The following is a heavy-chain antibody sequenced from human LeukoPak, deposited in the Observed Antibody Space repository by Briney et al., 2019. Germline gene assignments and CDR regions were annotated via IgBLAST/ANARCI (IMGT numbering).Heavy chain of an antibody. V-gene: IGHV4-34*01. CDR2: INHGGST. J-gene: IGHJ4*02. CDR3: ARGPPLTYDGSGYYFFDY. D-gene: IGHD3-22*01. CDR1: GGSFSGYF. Sequence: SETLSLTCAVYGGSFSGYFWTWIRQPPGKGLEWSGEINHGGSTNYNPSLKSRVTISVDTSKNHFSLKLSSLTAADTAVYYCARGPPLTYDGSGYYFFDYWGQGTLVTVSS.